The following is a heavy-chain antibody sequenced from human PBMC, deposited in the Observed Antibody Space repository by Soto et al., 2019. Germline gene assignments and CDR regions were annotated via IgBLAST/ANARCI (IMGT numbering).Heavy chain of an antibody. CDR2: ISYDATNK. CDR1: GFTFSTYA. J-gene: IGHJ4*02. Sequence: QVHLVESGGGVVQPGQSLRLSCAASGFTFSTYAMHWLRQAPGKGLEWVAIISYDATNKFYGDSVKGRFTISRDNSKNTLYLQRNGLRPEDTAVYYCAKTDPGGLCSGICYPDYWGQGTLVTVSS. CDR3: AKTDPGGLCSGICYPDY. D-gene: IGHD2-15*01. V-gene: IGHV3-30*18.